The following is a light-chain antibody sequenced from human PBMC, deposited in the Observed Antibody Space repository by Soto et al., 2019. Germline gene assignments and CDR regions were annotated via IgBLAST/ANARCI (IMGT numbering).Light chain of an antibody. CDR1: SSDIGDYNY. V-gene: IGLV2-14*01. CDR3: TSYTSNSTLV. CDR2: EVT. J-gene: IGLJ1*01. Sequence: QSVLTQPASTSGSPGQSITISCTGTSSDIGDYNYVSWYQQHPGKAPKLMIYEVTNRPSGVSYRFSGSKSGNTASLTISGLQAEDEADFYCTSYTSNSTLVFGTGTKVTVL.